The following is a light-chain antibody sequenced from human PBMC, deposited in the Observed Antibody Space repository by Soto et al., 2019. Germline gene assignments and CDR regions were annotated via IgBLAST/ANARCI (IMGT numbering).Light chain of an antibody. Sequence: QSALTQPASESGSPGQSITISCTGTSSDVGGYNYVSWYQQHPGKAPKLMIYDVSNRPSGVSNRFSGSKSGNTSSLTISGLAAEDEADYYCSSYTSSSAYVVFGGGTKVTVL. V-gene: IGLV2-14*01. CDR3: SSYTSSSAYVV. CDR2: DVS. CDR1: SSDVGGYNY. J-gene: IGLJ2*01.